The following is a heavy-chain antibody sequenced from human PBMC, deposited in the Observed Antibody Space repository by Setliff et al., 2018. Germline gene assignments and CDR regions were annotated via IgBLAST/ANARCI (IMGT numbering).Heavy chain of an antibody. V-gene: IGHV4-4*02. CDR2: INHSGST. CDR3: PKDSSSSWSFDY. Sequence: LSCAASGFTFSNAWMSWVRQPPGKGLEWIGEINHSGSTNYNPSLKSRVTITVDTSKNQFSLKLSSMTAADTAVYYCPKDSSSSWSFDYWGQGTPVTDSS. D-gene: IGHD6-13*01. CDR1: GFTFSNAW. J-gene: IGHJ4*02.